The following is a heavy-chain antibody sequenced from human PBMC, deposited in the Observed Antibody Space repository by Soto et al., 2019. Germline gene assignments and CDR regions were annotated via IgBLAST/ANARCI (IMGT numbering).Heavy chain of an antibody. CDR1: GFSLSGYA. D-gene: IGHD6-6*01. Sequence: EVQLAESGGGLAQPGGSLRLSCAASGFSLSGYAMHWVRQAPGKGLQYVSGISSNGSGTYYANSVQGSFTISRDNSKNTVYLQMGSLRPEDTAVYYCARRARPDFYFTDVWGKGTTVTVS. CDR3: ARRARPDFYFTDV. V-gene: IGHV3-64*01. J-gene: IGHJ6*03. CDR2: ISSNGSGT.